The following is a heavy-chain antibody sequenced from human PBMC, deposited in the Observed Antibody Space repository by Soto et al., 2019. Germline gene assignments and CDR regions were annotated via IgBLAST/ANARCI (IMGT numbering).Heavy chain of an antibody. CDR1: GFTFSSYG. CDR2: ISYDGSNK. J-gene: IGHJ4*02. Sequence: GGSLRLSCAASGFTFSSYGMHWVRQAPGKGLEWVAVISYDGSNKYYADSVKGRFTISRDNSKNTLYLQMNSLRAEDTAVYYCAKRAGTVVVITPYYFDYWGQGTLVTSPQ. V-gene: IGHV3-30*18. D-gene: IGHD3-22*01. CDR3: AKRAGTVVVITPYYFDY.